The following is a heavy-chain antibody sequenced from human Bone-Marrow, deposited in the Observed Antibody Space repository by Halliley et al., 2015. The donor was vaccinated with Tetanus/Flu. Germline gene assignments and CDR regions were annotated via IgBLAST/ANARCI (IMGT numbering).Heavy chain of an antibody. CDR3: ARQRLGIFGMDV. Sequence: EWLGEVNHEGGTNYTLSLKSRVAISVDKSRNQISLELYSVAAADTAIYYCARQRLGIFGMDVWGQGATVTVSS. V-gene: IGHV4-4*02. J-gene: IGHJ6*02. D-gene: IGHD1-1*01. CDR2: VNHEGGT.